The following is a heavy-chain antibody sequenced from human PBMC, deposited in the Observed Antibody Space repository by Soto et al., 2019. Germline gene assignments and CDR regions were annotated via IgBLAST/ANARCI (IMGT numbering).Heavy chain of an antibody. J-gene: IGHJ5*02. CDR1: GGSISSYY. CDR3: ARDLYSGSINWFDP. D-gene: IGHD1-26*01. Sequence: SETLSLTCTVSGGSISSYYWSWIRQPPGKGLEWIGYIYYSGSTNYNPSLKSRVTISVDTSKNQFSLKLSSVTAADTAVYYCARDLYSGSINWFDPWGQGTLVTVSS. CDR2: IYYSGST. V-gene: IGHV4-59*01.